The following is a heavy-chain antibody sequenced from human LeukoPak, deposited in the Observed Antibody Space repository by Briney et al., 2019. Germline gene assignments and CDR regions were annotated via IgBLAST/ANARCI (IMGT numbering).Heavy chain of an antibody. Sequence: PSQTLSLTCTVSGGSISSGSYYWSWIRQPAGKGLEWIARIYTSGSTNYNPSLKSRVTISVDTSKNQFSLKLSSVTAADTAVYYCARDGYSLGYSSGWYDYWGQGTLVTVSS. D-gene: IGHD6-19*01. V-gene: IGHV4-61*02. CDR2: IYTSGST. CDR1: GGSISSGSYY. CDR3: ARDGYSLGYSSGWYDY. J-gene: IGHJ4*02.